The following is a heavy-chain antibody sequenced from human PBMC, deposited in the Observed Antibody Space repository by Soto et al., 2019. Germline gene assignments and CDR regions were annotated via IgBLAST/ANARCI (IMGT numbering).Heavy chain of an antibody. Sequence: QVQLQQWGAGLLKPSETLSLTCTVNGGSLTGYYWSWIRQPPGKGLEWIGEVKDGGSTNYSPSLRGRVSISADTAKNHFSLRLTSVTAADTAVDFCARGQEGIVATHWDQGALVTVSS. CDR1: GGSLTGYY. CDR3: ARGQEGIVATH. J-gene: IGHJ4*02. D-gene: IGHD5-12*01. CDR2: VKDGGST. V-gene: IGHV4-34*01.